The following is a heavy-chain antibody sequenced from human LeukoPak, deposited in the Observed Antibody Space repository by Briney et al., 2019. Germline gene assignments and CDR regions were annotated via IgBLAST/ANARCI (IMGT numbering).Heavy chain of an antibody. J-gene: IGHJ5*02. Sequence: PSETLSLTCTVSGGSISSYYWSWIRQPPGKGLEWIGYIYYSGSTNYNPSLKSRVTISVDTSKNQFSLKLSSVTAADTAVYYCARAAGYGGNSCWFDPWGQGTLVTVSS. CDR1: GGSISSYY. CDR2: IYYSGST. D-gene: IGHD4-23*01. V-gene: IGHV4-59*08. CDR3: ARAAGYGGNSCWFDP.